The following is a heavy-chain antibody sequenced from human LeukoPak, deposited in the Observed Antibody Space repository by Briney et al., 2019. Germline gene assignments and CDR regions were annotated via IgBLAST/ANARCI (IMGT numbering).Heavy chain of an antibody. V-gene: IGHV3-21*01. CDR3: ARVLAGAMPFGFDY. Sequence: PGGSLRLSCAASGFTFSSYSMNWVRQAPGKGLEWVSSISSSSSYIYYADSVKGRFTISRDNAKNSLYLQMNSLRAEDTAVYYCARVLAGAMPFGFDYWGQGTLVTVSS. J-gene: IGHJ4*02. CDR1: GFTFSSYS. CDR2: ISSSSSYI. D-gene: IGHD1-26*01.